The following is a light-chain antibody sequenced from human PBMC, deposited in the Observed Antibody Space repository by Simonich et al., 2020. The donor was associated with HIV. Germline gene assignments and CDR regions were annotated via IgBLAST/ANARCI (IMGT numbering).Light chain of an antibody. V-gene: IGLV2-14*01. CDR2: DVS. Sequence: QSALTQPASVSGSPGQSIPLSCTGTSSDVGGYKHVSWYQQHPGKAPKVMIYDVSKRPSGVSNRFSGSKSGNTASLTISGLQAEDEADYYCSSYTSSSTLVFGGGTKLTVL. J-gene: IGLJ3*02. CDR1: SSDVGGYKH. CDR3: SSYTSSSTLV.